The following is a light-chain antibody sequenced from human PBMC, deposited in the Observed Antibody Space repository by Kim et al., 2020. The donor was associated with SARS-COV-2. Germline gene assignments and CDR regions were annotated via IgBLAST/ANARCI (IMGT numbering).Light chain of an antibody. CDR2: AAS. CDR1: QSISNY. J-gene: IGKJ1*01. CDR3: QQSYSALWT. Sequence: DIQMTQSPSSLSASVGYRVTITCRASQSISNYLNWYQQKPGKAPKLLMYAASSLQSGVPSRFSGSGSGTDFTLTISSLQPEDFATYYCQQSYSALWTFGQGTKVDIK. V-gene: IGKV1-39*01.